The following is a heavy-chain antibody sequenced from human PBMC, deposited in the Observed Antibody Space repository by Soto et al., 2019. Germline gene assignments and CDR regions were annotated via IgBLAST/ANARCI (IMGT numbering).Heavy chain of an antibody. J-gene: IGHJ4*02. Sequence: QVQLVQSGAEVRQPASSVKVCCKTSGATFSSYAMTWVRQAPGQGLEWMGGIVPTVDTSTYAQKFQGRVTITADKFTNTVYMELSSLRSDDTAVYYCVRVVAFPGYPDNWGQGTLVTVSS. CDR1: GATFSSYA. D-gene: IGHD5-12*01. CDR3: VRVVAFPGYPDN. V-gene: IGHV1-69*14. CDR2: IVPTVDTS.